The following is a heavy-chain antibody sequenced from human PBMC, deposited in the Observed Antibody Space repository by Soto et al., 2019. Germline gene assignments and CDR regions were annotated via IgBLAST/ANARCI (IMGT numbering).Heavy chain of an antibody. J-gene: IGHJ4*02. D-gene: IGHD3-22*01. CDR3: ASFHTHSHGWLET. Sequence: SSSXSLTGSVAVCWISSGGYFWRWIRQHPGNALECIGYIYHSGITYYNPSLKSRVTISVDTSKNEFSLQLRSVTAADTAVYFCASFHTHSHGWLETWGPGTLLKVYS. V-gene: IGHV4-31*02. CDR1: VCWISSGGYF. CDR2: IYHSGIT.